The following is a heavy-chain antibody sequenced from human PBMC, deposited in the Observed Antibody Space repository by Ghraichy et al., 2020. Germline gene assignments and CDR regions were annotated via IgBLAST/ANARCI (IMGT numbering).Heavy chain of an antibody. V-gene: IGHV4-34*01. CDR3: ARGVRYYDSSGHIAPTSDY. CDR1: GGSFSGYY. Sequence: SETLSLTCAVYGGSFSGYYWSWIRQPPGKGLEWIGEINHSGSTNYNPSLKSRVTISVDTSKNQFSLKLSSVTAADTAVYYCARGVRYYDSSGHIAPTSDYWGQGTLVTVSS. D-gene: IGHD3-22*01. J-gene: IGHJ4*02. CDR2: INHSGST.